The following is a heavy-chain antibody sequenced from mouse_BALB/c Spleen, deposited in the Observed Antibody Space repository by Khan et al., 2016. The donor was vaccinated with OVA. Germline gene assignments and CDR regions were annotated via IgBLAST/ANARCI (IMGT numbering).Heavy chain of an antibody. CDR3: ARSPDGNFAY. CDR1: GFTFSTYA. CDR2: ISSDGDYT. Sequence: EVKLKQSGGGLVKPGGSLKLSCAASGFTFSTYAMSWVRQTPEKRLEWVATISSDGDYTYYPDNVTGRFTISRDNAKNTLYLQMSSLRSEDSAMCYWARSPDGNFAYWGQGTLVTVAA. D-gene: IGHD2-1*01. J-gene: IGHJ3*01. V-gene: IGHV5-9-3*01.